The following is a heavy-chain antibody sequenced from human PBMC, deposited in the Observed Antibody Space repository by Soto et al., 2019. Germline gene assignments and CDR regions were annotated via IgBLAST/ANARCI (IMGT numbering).Heavy chain of an antibody. CDR3: ARSIPLDGYPY. CDR2: ISGSGGST. V-gene: IGHV3-23*01. D-gene: IGHD5-18*01. CDR1: GFTFSSYA. J-gene: IGHJ4*02. Sequence: GSRRLSCAASGFTFSSYAMTWVRQAPGKGLEWVSAISGSGGSTYYADSVKGRFTISRDNSKNTLYLQMSSLRAEDTAVYYCARSIPLDGYPYWGQGTLVTVYS.